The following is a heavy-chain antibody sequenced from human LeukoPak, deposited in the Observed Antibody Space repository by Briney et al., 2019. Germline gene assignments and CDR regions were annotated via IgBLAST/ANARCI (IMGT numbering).Heavy chain of an antibody. V-gene: IGHV1-2*02. CDR2: INPNSGGT. CDR3: ARAGGIAVAVDY. J-gene: IGHJ4*02. CDR1: GYTFTGYY. D-gene: IGHD6-19*01. Sequence: ALVKVSCKASGYTFTGYYMHWVRQAPGQGLEWMGWINPNSGGTNYAQKFQGRVTMTRDTSISTAYMELSRLRSDDTAVYYCARAGGIAVAVDYWGQGTLVTVSS.